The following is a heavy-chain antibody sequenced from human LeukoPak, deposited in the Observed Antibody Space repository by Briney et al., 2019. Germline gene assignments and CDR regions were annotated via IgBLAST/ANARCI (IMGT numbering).Heavy chain of an antibody. V-gene: IGHV1-69*13. J-gene: IGHJ5*02. CDR3: ATAAAGTRKDRNWFDP. CDR2: IIPIFGTA. Sequence: SVKVSCKASGGTFSSYAISWVRQAPGQGLEWMGGIIPIFGTANYAQKFQGRVTITADESTSTAYMELSSLRSEDTAVYYCATAAAGTRKDRNWFDPWGQGTLVTVSS. D-gene: IGHD6-13*01. CDR1: GGTFSSYA.